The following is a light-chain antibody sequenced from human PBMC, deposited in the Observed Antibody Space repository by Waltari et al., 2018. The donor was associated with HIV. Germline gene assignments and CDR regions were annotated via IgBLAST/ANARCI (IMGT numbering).Light chain of an antibody. V-gene: IGLV2-14*01. J-gene: IGLJ1*01. CDR3: SSYTSSSTSYV. Sequence: QSALTQPASVSGSPGPSITISCSGTSSDVGRYNYVSWYQQNPGKAPKLMIYDVSKRPSGVSNRFSGSKSGNTASLTISGLQAEDEADYYCSSYTSSSTSYVFGTGTKVTVL. CDR1: SSDVGRYNY. CDR2: DVS.